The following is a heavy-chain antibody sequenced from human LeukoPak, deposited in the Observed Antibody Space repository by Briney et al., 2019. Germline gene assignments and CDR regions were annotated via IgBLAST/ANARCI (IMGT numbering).Heavy chain of an antibody. CDR3: ARAPRDGYNYSDY. D-gene: IGHD5-24*01. CDR2: IYYSGST. V-gene: IGHV4-31*03. Sequence: SQTLSLTCTVSGGSISSGGYYWSWIRQHPGKGLEWIGYIYYSGSTCYNPSLKSRVTISVDTSKNQFSLKLSSVTAADTAVYYCARAPRDGYNYSDYWGQGTLVTVSS. J-gene: IGHJ4*02. CDR1: GGSISSGGYY.